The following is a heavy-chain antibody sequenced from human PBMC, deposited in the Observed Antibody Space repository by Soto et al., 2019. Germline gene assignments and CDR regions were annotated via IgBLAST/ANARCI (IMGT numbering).Heavy chain of an antibody. CDR2: INPNSGGP. V-gene: IGHV1-2*02. J-gene: IGHJ5*02. CDR3: ARDPYGDFDNNWFDP. Sequence: QVQLVQSGAEVKKPGASVKVSCKASGYTFTGYYMHWVRQAPGQGLEWMGWINPNSGGPNYAQKFQGRVTMTRDTSISTAYMELSRLRSDDTAVYYCARDPYGDFDNNWFDPWGQGTLVTVSS. CDR1: GYTFTGYY. D-gene: IGHD4-17*01.